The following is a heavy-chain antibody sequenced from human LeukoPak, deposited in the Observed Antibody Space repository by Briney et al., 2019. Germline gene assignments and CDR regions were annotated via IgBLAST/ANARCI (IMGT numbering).Heavy chain of an antibody. CDR3: ARVTGYRIEDYFDY. V-gene: IGHV4-4*07. D-gene: IGHD6-13*01. Sequence: SETLSLTCTVSGGSISSYYWSWIRQPAGKGLEWIGRIYTSGSTNYNPSLKSRVTMSVDTSKNQFSLKLSSVTAADTAVYYCARVTGYRIEDYFDYWGQGTLVTVSS. CDR1: GGSISSYY. J-gene: IGHJ4*02. CDR2: IYTSGST.